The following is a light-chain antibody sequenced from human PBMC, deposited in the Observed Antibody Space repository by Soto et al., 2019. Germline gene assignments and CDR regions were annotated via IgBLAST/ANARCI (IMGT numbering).Light chain of an antibody. CDR2: EVR. J-gene: IGLJ1*01. Sequence: QSVLTQPASVSGSPGQSITISCSGTSSDVGSYNLVSWYQQHPGKAPKLMIYEVRKRPSGVSNRFSGSKSGNTASLTISGLQAEDEANYYCCSYARSSTVFGTGTKLTVL. CDR3: CSYARSSTV. V-gene: IGLV2-23*02. CDR1: SSDVGSYNL.